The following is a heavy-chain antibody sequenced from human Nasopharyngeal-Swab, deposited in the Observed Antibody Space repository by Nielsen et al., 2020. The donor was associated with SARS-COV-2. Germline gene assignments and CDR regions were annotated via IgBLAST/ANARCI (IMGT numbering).Heavy chain of an antibody. D-gene: IGHD2-15*01. CDR1: GGSISSSSYY. CDR3: ARQVAAAEYGYFDY. Sequence: SETRSPTCTVSGGSISSSSYYGGWIRQPPGKGLEWIGSIYYSGSTYYNPSLKSRVTIAVDTSKNQFSLKLSSVTAADTAVYYCARQVAAAEYGYFDYWGQGTLVTVSS. CDR2: IYYSGST. J-gene: IGHJ4*02. V-gene: IGHV4-39*01.